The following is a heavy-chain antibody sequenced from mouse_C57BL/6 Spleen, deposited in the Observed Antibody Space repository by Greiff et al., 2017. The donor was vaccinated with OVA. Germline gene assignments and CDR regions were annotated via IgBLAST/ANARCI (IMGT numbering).Heavy chain of an antibody. CDR1: GFSLTSYG. D-gene: IGHD2-2*01. J-gene: IGHJ3*01. CDR2: IWSGGST. Sequence: VQLQQSGPGLVQPSQSLSITCTVSGFSLTSYGVHWVRQSPGKGLEWLGVIWSGGSTDYNAAFMSRLSIPKDNSKSQVFFKMNSLQADDTAIYYGAKNRGGGYDGFAYWGQGTLVTVSA. CDR3: AKNRGGGYDGFAY. V-gene: IGHV2-5*01.